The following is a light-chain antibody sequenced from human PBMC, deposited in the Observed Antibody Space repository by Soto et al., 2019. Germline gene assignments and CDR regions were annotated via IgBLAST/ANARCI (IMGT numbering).Light chain of an antibody. Sequence: QSVLTQPPSVSGAPGQRVTISCTGSSSNIGAGYDVHWYQQLPGTAPKLLIYGNINRPSGVPDRFSGSKSGTSASLAITGLQAEDEADYYCQSYDSSLSGSIFVGGTKLTVL. V-gene: IGLV1-40*01. CDR3: QSYDSSLSGSI. CDR2: GNI. J-gene: IGLJ2*01. CDR1: SSNIGAGYD.